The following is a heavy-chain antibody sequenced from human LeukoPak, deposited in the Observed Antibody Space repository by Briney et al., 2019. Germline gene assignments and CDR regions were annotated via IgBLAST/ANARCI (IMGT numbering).Heavy chain of an antibody. D-gene: IGHD4-17*01. Sequence: GGSLRLSCTPSGFLFDNYGMTWVRQAPGKGLEWVAFIRSPADGGATHYAASVEGRFTISRDDSKNIAYLQMNSLKTEDTAVYYCTRDVTDYGDYIGWFDPWGRGTQVTVSS. CDR1: GFLFDNYG. V-gene: IGHV3-49*04. CDR3: TRDVTDYGDYIGWFDP. CDR2: IRSPADGGAT. J-gene: IGHJ5*02.